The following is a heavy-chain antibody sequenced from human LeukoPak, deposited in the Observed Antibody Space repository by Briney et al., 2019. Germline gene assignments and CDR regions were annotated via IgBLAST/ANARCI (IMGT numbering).Heavy chain of an antibody. V-gene: IGHV3-30*04. J-gene: IGHJ4*02. CDR1: GFTFSSYA. CDR2: ISYDGSNK. D-gene: IGHD6-13*01. CDR3: ARGSSWYYNY. Sequence: GRSLRLSCAASGFTFSSYAMHWVRQAPGKGLEWVAVISYDGSNKYYADSVKGRFTISRDNSKNTLYLQMNSLRAEDTAAYYCARGSSWYYNYWGQGTLVTVSS.